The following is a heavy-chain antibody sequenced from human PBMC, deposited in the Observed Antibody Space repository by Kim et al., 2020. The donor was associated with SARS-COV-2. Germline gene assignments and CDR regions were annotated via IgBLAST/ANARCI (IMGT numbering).Heavy chain of an antibody. J-gene: IGHJ5*02. V-gene: IGHV4-39*01. CDR3: ARHRRLAAAGWWFDP. D-gene: IGHD6-13*01. Sequence: PSLRRRVTISVDTSKNQFSLRLSAVTAADTAVYYCARHRRLAAAGWWFDPWGQGTLVTVSS.